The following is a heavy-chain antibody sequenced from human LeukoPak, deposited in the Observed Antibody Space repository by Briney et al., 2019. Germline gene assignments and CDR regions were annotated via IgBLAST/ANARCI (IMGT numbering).Heavy chain of an antibody. V-gene: IGHV1-2*02. D-gene: IGHD3-3*01. CDR3: ARGPRGSGYYYFDY. J-gene: IGHJ4*02. CDR1: GYTFTGYY. Sequence: ASAKVSCKASGYTFTGYYMHWVRQAPGQGLEWMGWINPNSGGTNYAQKFQGRVTMTRDTSISTAYMELSRLRSDDTAVYCCARGPRGSGYYYFDYWGQGTLVTVSS. CDR2: INPNSGGT.